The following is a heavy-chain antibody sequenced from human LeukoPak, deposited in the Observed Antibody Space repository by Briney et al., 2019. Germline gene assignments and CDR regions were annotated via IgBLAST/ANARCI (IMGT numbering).Heavy chain of an antibody. Sequence: PSETLSLTCTVSGGSINGHYWSWIRQSPGQGLEWIGYTFYNGNTRYTPFLKSRVTMSIDTSRNQFSLQLTSVTAADTALYYCATRPAETSWFAIFDYWSQGTLVTVSS. CDR2: TFYNGNT. V-gene: IGHV4-59*11. CDR3: ATRPAETSWFAIFDY. CDR1: GGSINGHY. J-gene: IGHJ4*02. D-gene: IGHD3-10*01.